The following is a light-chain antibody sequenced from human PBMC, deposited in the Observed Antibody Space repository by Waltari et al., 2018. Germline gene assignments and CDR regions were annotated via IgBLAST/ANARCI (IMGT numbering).Light chain of an antibody. CDR1: QSLLHRNGYNY. J-gene: IGKJ1*01. CDR3: MQALQTPWT. V-gene: IGKV2-28*01. Sequence: DIVMTQSPLSLPVTPGEPASISCRSSQSLLHRNGYNYLDWYLQKPGQSPQLLIYLGSNRASWVPDRFSGSGSGTDFTLKISRVEAEYVGVYYCMQALQTPWTFGQGTKVEIK. CDR2: LGS.